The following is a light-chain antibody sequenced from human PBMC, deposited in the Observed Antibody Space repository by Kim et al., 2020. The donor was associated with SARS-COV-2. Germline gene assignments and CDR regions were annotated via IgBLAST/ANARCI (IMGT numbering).Light chain of an antibody. Sequence: LSPGETATLSCRASHSVSNFLAWYQQKPGQAPRLLIYDASNRAPGIPARFSGSGSGTDFTLTISSLEPEDFAVYYCPQRTNWPPFTFGQGTKLEI. V-gene: IGKV3-11*01. CDR2: DAS. CDR3: PQRTNWPPFT. J-gene: IGKJ2*01. CDR1: HSVSNF.